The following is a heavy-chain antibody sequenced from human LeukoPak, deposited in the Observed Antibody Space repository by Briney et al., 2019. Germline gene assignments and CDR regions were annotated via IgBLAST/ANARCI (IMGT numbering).Heavy chain of an antibody. V-gene: IGHV3-30*02. Sequence: GGSLRLSYAASGFTFSDYYMSWIRQAPGKGLEWVAFIRYDGSNKYYADSVKGRFTISRDNSKNTLYLQMNSLRAEDTAVYYCAKVSATADYWGQGTLVTVSS. D-gene: IGHD6-25*01. CDR2: IRYDGSNK. CDR1: GFTFSDYY. CDR3: AKVSATADY. J-gene: IGHJ4*02.